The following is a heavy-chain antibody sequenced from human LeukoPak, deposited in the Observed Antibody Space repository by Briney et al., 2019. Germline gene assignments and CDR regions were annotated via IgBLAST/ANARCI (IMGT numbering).Heavy chain of an antibody. Sequence: GTSVKVSCKASGFTFTSSAMQWVRQARGQRLEWIGWIVVGSGNTNYAQKFQERVTITRDMSTSTAYMELSSLRSEDTAVYYCAISGMTYDSSVYYPYYFDYWGQGTLVTVSS. J-gene: IGHJ4*02. V-gene: IGHV1-58*02. CDR1: GFTFTSSA. CDR2: IVVGSGNT. CDR3: AISGMTYDSSVYYPYYFDY. D-gene: IGHD3-22*01.